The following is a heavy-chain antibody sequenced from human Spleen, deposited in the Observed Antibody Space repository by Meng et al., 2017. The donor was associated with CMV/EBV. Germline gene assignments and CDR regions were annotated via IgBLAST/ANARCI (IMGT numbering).Heavy chain of an antibody. J-gene: IGHJ4*02. V-gene: IGHV3-21*01. CDR2: ITGSSTYI. CDR1: GFTFSSYT. D-gene: IGHD5-12*01. Sequence: ASGFTFSSYTVNWVRQAPGKGLEWVSSITGSSTYIYYVDSVKGRFTISRDNAKNSLYLQMNSLRAEDTAVYYCARDGVVGGYDFDFWGQGTLVTVSS. CDR3: ARDGVVGGYDFDF.